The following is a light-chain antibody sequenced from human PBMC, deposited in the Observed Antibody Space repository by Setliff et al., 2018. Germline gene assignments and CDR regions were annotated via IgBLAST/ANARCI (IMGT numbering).Light chain of an antibody. Sequence: QSVLTQPPSVSGAPGQRVTISCTGDTSNIGAGYDVHWYQQLPGTAPKLLIFDTVNRPSGVPDRFSGSKSGTSASLAITGLQAEDEADYYCQSYDDILSGHVVFGGGT. CDR1: TSNIGAGYD. CDR3: QSYDDILSGHVV. CDR2: DTV. V-gene: IGLV1-40*01. J-gene: IGLJ3*02.